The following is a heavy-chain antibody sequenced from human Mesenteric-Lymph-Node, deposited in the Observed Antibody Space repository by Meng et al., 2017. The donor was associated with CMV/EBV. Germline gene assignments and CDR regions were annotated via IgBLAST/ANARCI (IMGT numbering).Heavy chain of an antibody. D-gene: IGHD2/OR15-2a*01. CDR2: INDSGSA. J-gene: IGHJ3*02. V-gene: IGHV4-34*01. Sequence: SETLSLTCTIYDGSFTNYYWSWIRQPPGKGLEWIGEINDSGSATYNPSLKSRVTISVDPSKSQFSLKLSSVTAADTALYSCARDHTSGNSHDAFDIWGRGTMVTVSS. CDR1: DGSFTNYY. CDR3: ARDHTSGNSHDAFDI.